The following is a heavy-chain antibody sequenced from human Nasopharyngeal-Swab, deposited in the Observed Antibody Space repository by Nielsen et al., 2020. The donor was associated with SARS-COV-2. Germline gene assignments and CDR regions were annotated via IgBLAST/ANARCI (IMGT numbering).Heavy chain of an antibody. V-gene: IGHV3-53*01. CDR3: ARGIYDSEVPYMDL. CDR1: GFTVSNNY. CDR2: FHSFSST. Sequence: GGSLRLSCAASGFTVSNNYMSWVRQAPGKGLEWVSVFHSFSSTYDADSVRGRFTISRDSSKNTLYLQMNSLRVEDTAVYYCARGIYDSEVPYMDLWGKGTTVTVSS. D-gene: IGHD3-10*01. J-gene: IGHJ6*03.